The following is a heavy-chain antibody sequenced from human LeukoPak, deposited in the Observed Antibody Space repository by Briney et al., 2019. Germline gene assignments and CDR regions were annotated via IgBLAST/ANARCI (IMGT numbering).Heavy chain of an antibody. V-gene: IGHV3-30*04. CDR3: ARDRSSSVYDSSGYYFSYLDY. CDR1: GVTLSPYA. D-gene: IGHD3-22*01. CDR2: ISYDGSNT. J-gene: IGHJ4*02. Sequence: GGSLRLSCAASGVTLSPYAVHWVRQAPGKGLEWVGVISYDGSNTYYADSVKGRFTISRDNSKNTLYLQMNSLRVEDTAVYYCARDRSSSVYDSSGYYFSYLDYWGQGTLVTVSS.